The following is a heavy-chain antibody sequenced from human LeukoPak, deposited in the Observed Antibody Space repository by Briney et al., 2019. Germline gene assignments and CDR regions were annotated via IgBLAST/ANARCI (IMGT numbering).Heavy chain of an antibody. V-gene: IGHV3-15*01. D-gene: IGHD3-10*02. CDR2: IKSKTDGGTT. J-gene: IGHJ6*03. CDR3: TTDEIEVLLCLEGYMDV. Sequence: GGPLRLYCAASGFTFSNAWMSWVRQAPGKGLESVGRIKSKTDGGTTDYAAPVKGRFTISRDDSKSTLYLQMNSLKTEDTAVYYCTTDEIEVLLCLEGYMDVWGKGTTVTVSS. CDR1: GFTFSNAW.